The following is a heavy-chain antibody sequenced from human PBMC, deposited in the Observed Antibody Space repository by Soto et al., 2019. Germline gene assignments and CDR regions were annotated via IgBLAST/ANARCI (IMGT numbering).Heavy chain of an antibody. D-gene: IGHD3-3*01. J-gene: IGHJ5*02. CDR2: ISAYNGNT. Sequence: ASVKVSCKASGYTFTSYGISWVRQAPGQGLEWMGWISAYNGNTNYAQKLQGRVTMTTDTSTSTAYMELRSLRSDDTAVYYCARWSTSITIFGVVTDNRFDPWGQGTLVTVSS. V-gene: IGHV1-18*01. CDR3: ARWSTSITIFGVVTDNRFDP. CDR1: GYTFTSYG.